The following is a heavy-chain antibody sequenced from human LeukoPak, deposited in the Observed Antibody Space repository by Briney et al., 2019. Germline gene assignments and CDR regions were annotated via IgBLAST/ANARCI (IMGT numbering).Heavy chain of an antibody. J-gene: IGHJ5*02. D-gene: IGHD6-19*01. V-gene: IGHV4-59*01. Sequence: SETLSLTCTVSGGSITSYYWTWIRQPPGKGLEWIGYIYYSGSINYNPSLKSQVTISVDTSKNHFSLKLNSVTAADTAVYYCARQREQWLTGWFDPWGQGTLVTVSS. CDR2: IYYSGSI. CDR1: GGSITSYY. CDR3: ARQREQWLTGWFDP.